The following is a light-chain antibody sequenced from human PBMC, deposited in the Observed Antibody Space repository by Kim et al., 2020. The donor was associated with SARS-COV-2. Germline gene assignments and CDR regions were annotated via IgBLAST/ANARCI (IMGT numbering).Light chain of an antibody. J-gene: IGKJ5*01. V-gene: IGKV1-39*01. CDR3: QQSHSTPSIT. CDR1: QSISSS. CDR2: AAS. Sequence: DIQMTQSPSSLSASVGDRVTITCRASQSISSSLNWYQQKPGKAPKLLIYAASSLQSGVPSRFSGSGSGTDFTLTISSLQPEDFATYYCQQSHSTPSITFGQGTRMEIK.